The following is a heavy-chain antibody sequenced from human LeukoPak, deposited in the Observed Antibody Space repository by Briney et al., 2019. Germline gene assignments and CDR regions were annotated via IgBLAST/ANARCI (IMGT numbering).Heavy chain of an antibody. D-gene: IGHD1-26*01. CDR1: GGSISSTSYY. J-gene: IGHJ4*02. Sequence: PSETLSLTCTVSGGSISSTSYYWGWIRQPPGKGLEWIGSISYSGTTYYSPSLKSRVTISVDTSKNQFSLKLSSLTAADTAIYHCASLRERSYYARGFDYWGQGTLVTVSS. V-gene: IGHV4-39*01. CDR2: ISYSGTT. CDR3: ASLRERSYYARGFDY.